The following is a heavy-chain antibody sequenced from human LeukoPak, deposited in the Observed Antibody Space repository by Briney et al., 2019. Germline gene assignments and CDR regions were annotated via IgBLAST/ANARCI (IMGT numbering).Heavy chain of an antibody. D-gene: IGHD3-16*01. CDR3: VRGSTLRHYQY. V-gene: IGHV4-39*01. CDR1: GGSISSSTYY. CDR2: IYYSGST. J-gene: IGHJ4*02. Sequence: SEPLSLTCTVSGGSISSSTYYWGWIRRPPGKGLEWIGSIYYSGSTYYNPSLKSRVTVSVDTSKNQFFLKLSSVTAADTAVYYCVRGSTLRHYQYWGQGTLVTVSS.